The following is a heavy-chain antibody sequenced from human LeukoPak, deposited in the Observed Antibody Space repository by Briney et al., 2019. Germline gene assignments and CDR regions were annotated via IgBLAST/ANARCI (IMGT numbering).Heavy chain of an antibody. D-gene: IGHD1-14*01. Sequence: PSETLSLTCAVYGGSFSGYYWSWIRQPPGKGLEWIGEINHSGSTSYNPSLKSRVAISVDTSKNQFSLKVNSVTAADTAVYYCASCQTTKYYYDSMDVWGQGTTVTVSS. J-gene: IGHJ6*02. CDR1: GGSFSGYY. CDR2: INHSGST. CDR3: ASCQTTKYYYDSMDV. V-gene: IGHV4-34*01.